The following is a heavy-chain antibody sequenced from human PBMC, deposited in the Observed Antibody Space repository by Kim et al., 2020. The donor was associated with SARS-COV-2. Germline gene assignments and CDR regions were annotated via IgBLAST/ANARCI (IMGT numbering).Heavy chain of an antibody. J-gene: IGHJ4*02. CDR3: AKDRGELSGWPDFHY. Sequence: ADSVKGRFTISKDNSKNALDIQMDSLRVDDTAIYFCAKDRGELSGWPDFHYWGQGTLVTVSS. D-gene: IGHD6-19*01. V-gene: IGHV3-23*01.